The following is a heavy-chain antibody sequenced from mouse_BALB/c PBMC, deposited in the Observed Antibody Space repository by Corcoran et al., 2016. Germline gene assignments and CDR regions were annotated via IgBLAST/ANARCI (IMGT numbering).Heavy chain of an antibody. Sequence: QIQLVQSGTELKKPGETVKIPCKASGYTFTNYGMYWVKQAPGKGVKGMGWINTYTGEPTSADDFKGRFAFSLETSASTAYLQINNLKNEETATYFCSRSGVWSFWGQGTLVTVSA. CDR3: SRSGVWSF. J-gene: IGHJ3*01. CDR1: GYTFTNYG. V-gene: IGHV9-3-1*01. CDR2: INTYTGEP. D-gene: IGHD2-10*02.